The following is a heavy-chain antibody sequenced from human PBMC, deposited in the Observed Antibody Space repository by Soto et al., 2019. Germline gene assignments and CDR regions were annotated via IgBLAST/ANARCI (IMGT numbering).Heavy chain of an antibody. CDR3: VRDRSGSYLEGFDY. J-gene: IGHJ4*02. V-gene: IGHV3-7*01. Sequence: GGSLRLSCAASGFTFSSFWMTWVRQAPGKGLEWVANIKQDGSEKYYVGSVKGRFTISRDNARNSLFLEMKSLGSEETDVDSCVRDRSGSYLEGFDYWGQGTLVTVSS. CDR1: GFTFSSFW. D-gene: IGHD1-26*01. CDR2: IKQDGSEK.